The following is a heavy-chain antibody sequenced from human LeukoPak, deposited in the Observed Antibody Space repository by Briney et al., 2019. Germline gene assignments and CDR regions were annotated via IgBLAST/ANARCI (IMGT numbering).Heavy chain of an antibody. CDR2: MNPNSGNT. CDR1: GGTFSSYA. J-gene: IGHJ4*02. D-gene: IGHD5-18*01. CDR3: ARDKGRGYSYGLHYFDY. Sequence: ASVKVSCKASGGTFSSYAISWVRQATGQGLEWMGWMNPNSGNTGYAQKFQGRVTMTRNTSISTAYMELSSLRSEDTAVYYCARDKGRGYSYGLHYFDYWGQGTLVTVSS. V-gene: IGHV1-8*02.